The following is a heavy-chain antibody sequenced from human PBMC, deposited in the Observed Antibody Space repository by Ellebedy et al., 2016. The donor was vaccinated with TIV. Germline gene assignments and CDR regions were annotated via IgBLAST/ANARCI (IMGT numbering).Heavy chain of an antibody. CDR2: ISAYNGNT. Sequence: AASVKVSCKASGYTFTSYGISWVRQAPGQGLEWMGWISAYNGNTNYAQKLQGRVTMTTDTSTSTVYMELSSLRSEDTAVYYCARGDSTFYVYSGSSDFDYWGQGTLVTVSS. V-gene: IGHV1-18*01. CDR3: ARGDSTFYVYSGSSDFDY. CDR1: GYTFTSYG. D-gene: IGHD1-26*01. J-gene: IGHJ4*02.